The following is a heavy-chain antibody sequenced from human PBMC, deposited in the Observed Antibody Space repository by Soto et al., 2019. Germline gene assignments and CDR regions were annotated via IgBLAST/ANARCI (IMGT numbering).Heavy chain of an antibody. Sequence: SETLSLTCTVSGASINRAAYYWSWIRQRPGEGLEWIGFISYSGYTFQNPSLKSRLLLSVATSKNQFSLELSFVTAADTAVYYCARGPTPSWSSYRFSYFDSWGPGSLVTVSS. D-gene: IGHD3-16*02. V-gene: IGHV4-31*03. CDR1: GASINRAAYY. J-gene: IGHJ4*01. CDR3: ARGPTPSWSSYRFSYFDS. CDR2: ISYSGYT.